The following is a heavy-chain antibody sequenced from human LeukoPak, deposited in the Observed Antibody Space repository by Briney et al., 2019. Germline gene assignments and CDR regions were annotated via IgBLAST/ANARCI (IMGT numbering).Heavy chain of an antibody. Sequence: PGGSLRLSCAASGFTFSSYSMNWVRQAPGKGLEWVSYISSSSSTIYYADSVKGRFTISRDNAKNSLYLQMNSLRAEDTAVYYCASGSGHVSYSHWGQGTLVTVSS. CDR3: ASGSGHVSYSH. CDR1: GFTFSSYS. CDR2: ISSSSSTI. J-gene: IGHJ4*02. V-gene: IGHV3-48*01. D-gene: IGHD6-25*01.